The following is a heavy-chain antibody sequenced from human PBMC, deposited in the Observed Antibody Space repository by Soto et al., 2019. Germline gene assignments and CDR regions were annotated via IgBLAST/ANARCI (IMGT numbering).Heavy chain of an antibody. V-gene: IGHV4-61*03. D-gene: IGHD1-20*01. CDR3: ARYCNNCACHHLYYFTS. J-gene: IGHJ4*02. CDR2: VQFSGTT. CDR1: DGSVRNGLYY. Sequence: SETLCLTCSVSDGSVRNGLYYWSWVRQPPGKGLEWLGNVQFSGTTIYNPSLMGRVTMSVDMSKNHVFLELTSVTAAATPIYYCARYCNNCACHHLYYFTSWGQGSQVIVSS.